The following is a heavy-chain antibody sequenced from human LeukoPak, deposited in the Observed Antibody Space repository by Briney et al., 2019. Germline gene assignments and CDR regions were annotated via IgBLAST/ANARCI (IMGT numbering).Heavy chain of an antibody. V-gene: IGHV4-34*01. CDR1: GGSFTGYY. CDR3: ARLPTGYPNWFDP. J-gene: IGHJ5*02. D-gene: IGHD3-9*01. CDR2: IDHSGTT. Sequence: KPSETLSLTCAVYGGSFTGYYWSWIRQPPGKGLEWIGEIDHSGTTYYNPSLKSRVTISVDTSKNQFFLKLSSVTAADTAVYYCARLPTGYPNWFDPWGQGSLVTVSS.